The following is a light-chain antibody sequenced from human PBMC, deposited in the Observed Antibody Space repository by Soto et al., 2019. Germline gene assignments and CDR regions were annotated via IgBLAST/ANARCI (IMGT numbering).Light chain of an antibody. Sequence: EIVLTQSPGTLSLSPGERPTLSCRASQSVSSDYLAWYQQKPGQAPRLLIYGASIRATGIPDRFGGSGSGTDFTLNINRLEPEDFAIYYCQQYTEWPPWTFGQGTKVEIK. CDR3: QQYTEWPPWT. J-gene: IGKJ1*01. CDR2: GAS. CDR1: QSVSSDY. V-gene: IGKV3-20*01.